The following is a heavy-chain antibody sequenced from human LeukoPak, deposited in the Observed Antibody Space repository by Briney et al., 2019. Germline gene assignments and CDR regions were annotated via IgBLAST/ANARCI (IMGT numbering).Heavy chain of an antibody. J-gene: IGHJ6*02. CDR1: GGTFISYA. CDR3: ARATTRAEYYYYGMDV. D-gene: IGHD4-11*01. Sequence: SSVKVSCKASGGTFISYAISGVRQAPGKGLEWVGGIIPIFGKANYAQKFQGRVTITADESTSTAYMVLSSLRSEDTAVYYCARATTRAEYYYYGMDVWGQGTTVTVSS. V-gene: IGHV1-69*13. CDR2: IIPIFGKA.